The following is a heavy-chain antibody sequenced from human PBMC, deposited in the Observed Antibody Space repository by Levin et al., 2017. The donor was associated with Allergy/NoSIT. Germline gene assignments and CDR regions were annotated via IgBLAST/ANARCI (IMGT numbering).Heavy chain of an antibody. Sequence: PSETLSLTCAVYGGPLRDFYWSWIRQTPGKGLEWIGEINDDGATNYSPSLKSRVPISLGASTHQFSLTFSSVTAADPGISFCARIKYRDFDSFGCDTWGQGTPVTGSS. D-gene: IGHD5-12*01. CDR1: GGPLRDFY. V-gene: IGHV4-34*01. J-gene: IGHJ5*02. CDR3: ARIKYRDFDSFGCDT. CDR2: INDDGAT.